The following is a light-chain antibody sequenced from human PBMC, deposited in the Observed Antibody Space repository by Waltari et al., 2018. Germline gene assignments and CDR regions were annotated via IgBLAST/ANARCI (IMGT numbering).Light chain of an antibody. CDR1: SGSIVRNY. CDR2: DDD. CDR3: QSYDNNNRGV. J-gene: IGLJ3*02. V-gene: IGLV6-57*03. Sequence: NFMLTQPHSVSESPGKTVTLSCTRSSGSIVRNYVQWFPHRPGSAPTIVLYDDDRRPSGVPDRFSGSIDSSSNSASLTISGLQTEDEADYYCQSYDNNNRGVFGGGTKLTVL.